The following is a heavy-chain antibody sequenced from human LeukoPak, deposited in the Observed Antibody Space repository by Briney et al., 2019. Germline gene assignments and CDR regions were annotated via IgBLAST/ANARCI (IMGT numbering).Heavy chain of an antibody. Sequence: GGSLRLSCAASGFTFSSYAMSWVRQAPGKGLEHVSAISGSGVNTHYADSVKGRFTISRDSSRNTLYLQMNSLRAEDTALYYCARASYGSGSPNWFDPWGQGTLVTVSS. CDR3: ARASYGSGSPNWFDP. D-gene: IGHD3-10*01. CDR2: ISGSGVNT. J-gene: IGHJ5*02. V-gene: IGHV3-23*01. CDR1: GFTFSSYA.